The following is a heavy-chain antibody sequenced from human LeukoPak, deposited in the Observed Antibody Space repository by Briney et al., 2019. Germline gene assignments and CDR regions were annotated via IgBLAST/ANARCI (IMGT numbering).Heavy chain of an antibody. J-gene: IGHJ4*02. Sequence: PSETLSLTCTVSGGSISSYYWSWIRQPPGKGLEWIGYIYYSGSTNYNPSLKSRVTISVDTSKNQFSLKLSSVTAADTAVYYCARVYSGYDYPLLYYFDYWGQGTLVTVSS. D-gene: IGHD5-12*01. CDR1: GGSISSYY. V-gene: IGHV4-59*01. CDR3: ARVYSGYDYPLLYYFDY. CDR2: IYYSGST.